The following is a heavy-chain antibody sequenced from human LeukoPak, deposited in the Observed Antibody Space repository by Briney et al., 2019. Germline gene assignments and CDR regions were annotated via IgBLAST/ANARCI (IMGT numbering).Heavy chain of an antibody. CDR2: IYTSGST. CDR3: AREVTTGGMYYFDY. CDR1: GGSISSYY. D-gene: IGHD4-17*01. J-gene: IGHJ4*02. V-gene: IGHV4-4*07. Sequence: KPSETLSLTCTVSGGSISSYYWSWIRQPAGKGLEWIGRIYTSGSTNYNPSLKSRVTMSVDTSKNQFSLKLSSVTAADTAVYYCAREVTTGGMYYFDYWGQGTLVTVSS.